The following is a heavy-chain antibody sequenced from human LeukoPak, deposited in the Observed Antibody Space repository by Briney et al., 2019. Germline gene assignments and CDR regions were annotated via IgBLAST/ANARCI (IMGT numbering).Heavy chain of an antibody. CDR2: IIPIFGTA. J-gene: IGHJ5*02. V-gene: IGHV1-69*05. CDR1: GGTFSSYA. CDR3: AKDLNLKLDP. Sequence: SVKVSCKASGGTFSSYAISWVRQAPGQGLEWMGGIIPIFGTANYAQKFQGRVTITTDESTSTAYMELSRLRSEDTAVYYCAKDLNLKLDPWGQGTLVTVSS.